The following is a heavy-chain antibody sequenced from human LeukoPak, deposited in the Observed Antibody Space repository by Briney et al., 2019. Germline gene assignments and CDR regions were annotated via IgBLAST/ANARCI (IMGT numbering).Heavy chain of an antibody. Sequence: SVKVSCKASGGTLSSYAISWVRQAPGQGLEWMGGIIPIFGTANYAQKFQGRVTITTDESTSTAYMELSSLRSEDTAVYYCARDYVGYYYYMDVWGKGTTVTVSS. J-gene: IGHJ6*03. D-gene: IGHD3-16*01. CDR2: IIPIFGTA. CDR1: GGTLSSYA. V-gene: IGHV1-69*05. CDR3: ARDYVGYYYYMDV.